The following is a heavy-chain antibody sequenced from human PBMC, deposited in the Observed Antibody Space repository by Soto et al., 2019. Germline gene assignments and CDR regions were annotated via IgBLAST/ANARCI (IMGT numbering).Heavy chain of an antibody. CDR3: ARAHFYDSSGYYYGDWFDP. CDR2: IYYSGST. Sequence: SETLSLTCTVSGCSISSYYWSWIRQPPGKGLEWIGYIYYSGSTNYNPSLKSRVTISVDTSKNQFSLKLSSVTAADTAVYYCARAHFYDSSGYYYGDWFDPWGQGTLVTVSS. V-gene: IGHV4-59*01. D-gene: IGHD3-22*01. CDR1: GCSISSYY. J-gene: IGHJ5*02.